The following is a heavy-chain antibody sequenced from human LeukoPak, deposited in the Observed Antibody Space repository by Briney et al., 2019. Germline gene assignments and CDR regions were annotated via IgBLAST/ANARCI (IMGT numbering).Heavy chain of an antibody. V-gene: IGHV4-38-2*02. CDR1: GYSISSGYY. D-gene: IGHD3-22*01. Sequence: TSETLSLTCTVSGYSISSGYYWGCIRQPPGKGLEWIGSIYHSGSTYYNPSLKSRVTMSVDTSKNQFSLKLSSVTAADTAVYYCARAGYYYDSSRAFDIWGQGTMVTVSS. J-gene: IGHJ3*02. CDR3: ARAGYYYDSSRAFDI. CDR2: IYHSGST.